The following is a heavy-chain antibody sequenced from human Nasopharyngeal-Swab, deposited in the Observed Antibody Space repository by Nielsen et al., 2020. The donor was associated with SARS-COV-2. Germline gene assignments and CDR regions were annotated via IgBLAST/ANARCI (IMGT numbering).Heavy chain of an antibody. CDR3: ARGGGGGYGDYYYYGMDV. V-gene: IGHV3-74*01. Sequence: GESLKISCAASGFTFSSYWMHWVRQAPGKGLVWVSRINSDGSSTSYADSVKGRFTISRDNAKNTLYLQMNSLRAEDTAVYYCARGGGGGYGDYYYYGMDVWGQGTTVTVSS. CDR1: GFTFSSYW. CDR2: INSDGSST. D-gene: IGHD1-26*01. J-gene: IGHJ6*02.